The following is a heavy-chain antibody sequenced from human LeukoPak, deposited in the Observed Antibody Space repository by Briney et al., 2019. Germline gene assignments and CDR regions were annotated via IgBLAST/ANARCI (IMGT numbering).Heavy chain of an antibody. Sequence: GESLRISCKGSGDSFTSYWIGWVRQTPGKGLEWMGIIYPGDSDTRYSPSFQGQVSISADKSISTAYLQWSSLKASDTAIYYCARSSTVTYGMDVWGQGTTVTVSS. J-gene: IGHJ6*02. CDR1: GDSFTSYW. D-gene: IGHD4-17*01. CDR2: IYPGDSDT. V-gene: IGHV5-51*01. CDR3: ARSSTVTYGMDV.